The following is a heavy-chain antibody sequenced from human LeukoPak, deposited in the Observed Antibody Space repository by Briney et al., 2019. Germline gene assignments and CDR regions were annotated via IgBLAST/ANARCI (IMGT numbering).Heavy chain of an antibody. CDR2: INPNSGGT. CDR3: ARTIIAVAGTVDY. Sequence: GASVKVSCKASGYTFTGYYMHWVRQAPGQGLEWMGRINPNSGGTNYAQKFQGRVTMTRDTSISTAYMELSRLRSDDTAVYYCARTIIAVAGTVDYWGQGTLVTVSS. J-gene: IGHJ4*02. D-gene: IGHD6-19*01. CDR1: GYTFTGYY. V-gene: IGHV1-2*06.